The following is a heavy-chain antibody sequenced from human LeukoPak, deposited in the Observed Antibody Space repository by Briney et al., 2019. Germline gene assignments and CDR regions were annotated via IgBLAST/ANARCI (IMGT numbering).Heavy chain of an antibody. CDR1: GYSFTSYW. V-gene: IGHV5-10-1*01. CDR3: ATTPEGPYDSSGYYYDDY. J-gene: IGHJ4*02. CDR2: IVPGDSYT. D-gene: IGHD3-22*01. Sequence: GESLRISCKGSGYSFTSYWISWVRQMPGKGLEWMGRIVPGDSYTNYSPSFQGHVTISADKSISTAYLQWSSLKASDTAMYYCATTPEGPYDSSGYYYDDYWGQGTLVTVSS.